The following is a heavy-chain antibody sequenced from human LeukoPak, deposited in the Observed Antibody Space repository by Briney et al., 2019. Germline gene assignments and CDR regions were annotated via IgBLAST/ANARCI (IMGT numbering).Heavy chain of an antibody. CDR2: ISSSSSYI. Sequence: PGGSLRLSCAASGFTFSSHSMNWVRQAPGKGLEWVSSISSSSSYIYYADSVKGRFTISRDNAKNSLYLQMNSLRAEDTAVYYCASEQPPHSSGWSRGAFDTWGQGTMVTVSS. V-gene: IGHV3-21*01. CDR3: ASEQPPHSSGWSRGAFDT. CDR1: GFTFSSHS. J-gene: IGHJ3*02. D-gene: IGHD6-19*01.